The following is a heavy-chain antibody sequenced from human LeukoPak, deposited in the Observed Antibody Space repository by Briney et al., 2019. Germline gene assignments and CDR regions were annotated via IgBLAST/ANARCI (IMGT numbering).Heavy chain of an antibody. CDR1: GGSISSYC. V-gene: IGHV4-59*01. Sequence: SETLSLTCTVSGGSISSYCRNWIRQPPGKGLEWIGYIYYSGSTNYNPSLKSRVTISVDTSKNQFSLKLSSVTAADTAVYYCARIRPPDYYYYYYMDVWGKGTTVTVSS. J-gene: IGHJ6*03. CDR2: IYYSGST. CDR3: ARIRPPDYYYYYYMDV.